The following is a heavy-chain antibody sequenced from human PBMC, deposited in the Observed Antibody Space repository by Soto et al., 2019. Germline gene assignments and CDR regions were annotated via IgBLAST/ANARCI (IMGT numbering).Heavy chain of an antibody. CDR1: GGSFSGYY. CDR2: INHSGST. CDR3: ARDPREYYYGMDV. J-gene: IGHJ6*02. V-gene: IGHV4-34*01. Sequence: SETLSLTCAVYGGSFSGYYWSWIRQPPGKGLEWIGEINHSGSTNYNPSLKSRVTISVDTSKNQFSLKLSSVTAADTAVYYCARDPREYYYGMDVWGQGTTVTVSS.